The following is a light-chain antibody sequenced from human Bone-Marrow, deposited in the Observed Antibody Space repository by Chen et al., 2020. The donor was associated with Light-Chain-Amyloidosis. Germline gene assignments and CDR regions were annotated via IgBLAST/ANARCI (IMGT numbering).Light chain of an antibody. Sequence: SYVLTQPSSVSVAPGQTATIACGGNNIGSTSVHWYQQTPGQAPLLVVYDDSGRPSGIPGRWSGSNAGITATLTISRGEAGDEAGYYCQVWDRSRDRPVFGGGTKLTVL. V-gene: IGLV3-21*02. J-gene: IGLJ3*02. CDR2: DDS. CDR1: NIGSTS. CDR3: QVWDRSRDRPV.